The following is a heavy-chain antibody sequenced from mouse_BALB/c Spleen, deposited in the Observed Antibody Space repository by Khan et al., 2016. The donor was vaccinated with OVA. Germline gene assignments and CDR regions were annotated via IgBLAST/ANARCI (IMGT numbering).Heavy chain of an antibody. V-gene: IGHV2-6-5*01. Sequence: QVQLMESGPGLVAPSQSLSITCTVSGFSLTDYGVNYIRQPPGKGLEWLGVIWGGGSTYYNSAIKSRLSISKDSSNSQVFLKMTRLQTADTATYYSAKHAGCFADCWGQGTTLTVSS. CDR2: IWGGGST. J-gene: IGHJ2*01. CDR1: GFSLTDYG. D-gene: IGHD2-2*01. CDR3: AKHAGCFADC.